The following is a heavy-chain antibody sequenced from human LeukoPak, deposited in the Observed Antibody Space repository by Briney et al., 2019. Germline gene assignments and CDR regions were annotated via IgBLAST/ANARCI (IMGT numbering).Heavy chain of an antibody. D-gene: IGHD7-27*01. V-gene: IGHV1-8*01. CDR2: MSPSTGNT. J-gene: IGHJ4*02. CDR3: VGGAPNWGFDF. Sequence: ASVKVSCKASGYTFTSYDINWVRQAPGQGCEWMGWMSPSTGNTGYAQKFRGRVTMTRYTSVSTAYMELSSLRSEDTAVYYCVGGAPNWGFDFWGQGTLVTVSS. CDR1: GYTFTSYD.